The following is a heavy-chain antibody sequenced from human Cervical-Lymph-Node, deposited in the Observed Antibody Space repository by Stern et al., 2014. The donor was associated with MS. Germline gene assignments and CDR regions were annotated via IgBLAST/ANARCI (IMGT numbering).Heavy chain of an antibody. Sequence: VQLVESGAEVKRPGSSVKVSCKASGDTFISYSFSWVRQAPGQGLEWMGGITTLFGNTVYAQQLQGRVTITADESSSTVFLELTSLTSQDTALYYCARGGVVPADTTWFDPWGQGTPVTVSS. J-gene: IGHJ5*02. V-gene: IGHV1-69*01. CDR1: GDTFISYS. CDR3: ARGGVVPADTTWFDP. CDR2: ITTLFGNT. D-gene: IGHD2-2*01.